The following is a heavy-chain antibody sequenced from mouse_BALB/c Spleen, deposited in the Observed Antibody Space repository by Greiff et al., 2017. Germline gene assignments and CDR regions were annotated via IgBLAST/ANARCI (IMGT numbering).Heavy chain of an antibody. J-gene: IGHJ2*01. V-gene: IGHV5-12-1*01. CDR1: GFAFSSYD. CDR3: ARQTGYFDY. Sequence: EVQLVESGGGLVKPGGSLKLSCAASGFAFSSYDMSWVRQTPEKRLEWVAYISSGGGSTYYPDTVKGRFTISRDNAKNTLYLQMSSLKSEDTAMYYCARQTGYFDYWGQGTTLTVSS. CDR2: ISSGGGST.